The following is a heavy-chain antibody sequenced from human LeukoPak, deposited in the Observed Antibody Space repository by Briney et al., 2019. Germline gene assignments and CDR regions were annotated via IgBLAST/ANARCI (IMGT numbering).Heavy chain of an antibody. J-gene: IGHJ4*02. Sequence: SETLSLTCAVSGTSLSAYCWSWIRQPPEKGLEWVGEINHSGSTNYNPSLKSRVTISVDTSKNQFSLRLTSVTAADTAVCFCARAGGADSPQDLDYWGQGILVTVSS. CDR3: ARAGGADSPQDLDY. CDR2: INHSGST. D-gene: IGHD3-22*01. V-gene: IGHV4-34*01. CDR1: GTSLSAYC.